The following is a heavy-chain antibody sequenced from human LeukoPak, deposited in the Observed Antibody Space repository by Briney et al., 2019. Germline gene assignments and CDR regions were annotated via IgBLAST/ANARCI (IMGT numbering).Heavy chain of an antibody. CDR3: ARGELVLMVYAIEFDY. J-gene: IGHJ4*02. CDR2: INPNSGGT. D-gene: IGHD2-8*01. Sequence: ASVKVSCKASGYTFTGYYMHWVRQAPGQGLEWMGWINPNSGGTNYAQKFQGRVTMTRDTSISTAYMELSRLRSDDTAVYYCARGELVLMVYAIEFDYWGQGTLVTVSS. V-gene: IGHV1-2*02. CDR1: GYTFTGYY.